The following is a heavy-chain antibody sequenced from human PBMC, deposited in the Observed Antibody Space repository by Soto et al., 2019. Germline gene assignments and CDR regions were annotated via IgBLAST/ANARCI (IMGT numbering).Heavy chain of an antibody. J-gene: IGHJ2*01. CDR1: GGSFSSYY. V-gene: IGHV4-34*01. Sequence: QVQLQQWGAGLLKPSETRSLTCAVYGGSFSSYYWSWIRQPPGKGLEWIGEINHSGSTNYNPSLESRVTISVDTSKNQFSLKLTSVTAADTAVYYCARELGTDWYFDLWGRGTLVTVSS. CDR2: INHSGST. CDR3: ARELGTDWYFDL. D-gene: IGHD3-16*01.